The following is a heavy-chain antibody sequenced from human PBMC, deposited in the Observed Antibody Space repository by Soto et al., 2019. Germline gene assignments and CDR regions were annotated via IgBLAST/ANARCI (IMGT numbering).Heavy chain of an antibody. J-gene: IGHJ4*02. CDR1: GGSISSSSYY. CDR3: ASGMYYYDSSGYSGYFDY. D-gene: IGHD3-22*01. CDR2: IYYSGST. Sequence: SEILSLTCTVSGGSISSSSYYWGWIRQPPGKGLEWIGSIYYSGSTYYNPSLKSRVTISVDTSKNQFSLKLSSVTAADTAVYYCASGMYYYDSSGYSGYFDYWGQGTLVTVSS. V-gene: IGHV4-39*01.